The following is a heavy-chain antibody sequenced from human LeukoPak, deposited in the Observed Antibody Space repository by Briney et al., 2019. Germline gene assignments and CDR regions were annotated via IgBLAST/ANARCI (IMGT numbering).Heavy chain of an antibody. CDR1: GGSISSYY. V-gene: IGHV4-59*01. D-gene: IGHD4-17*01. CDR2: IYNSGST. CDR3: ARGLGDYVEDWYFDL. J-gene: IGHJ2*01. Sequence: SETLSLTCIVSGGSISSYYWSWIRQPPGKGLEWIGYIYNSGSTNYNPSLESRITISVDTSKNQFSLKLSSVTAADTAVYYCARGLGDYVEDWYFDLWGRGTLVTVSS.